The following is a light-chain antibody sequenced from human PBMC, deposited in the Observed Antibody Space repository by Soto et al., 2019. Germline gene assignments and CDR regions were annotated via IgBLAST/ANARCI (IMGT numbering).Light chain of an antibody. J-gene: IGKJ1*01. V-gene: IGKV1-5*03. Sequence: DIPMAQSPATLSASVGDRVTITCRASQTISSWLAWYQQKPGKAPKLLIYKASTVKSGVPSRFSGTGSGTEFTLTISRLQPDDFATYCCQHYNSYSEAFGQGTKVDIK. CDR2: KAS. CDR3: QHYNSYSEA. CDR1: QTISSW.